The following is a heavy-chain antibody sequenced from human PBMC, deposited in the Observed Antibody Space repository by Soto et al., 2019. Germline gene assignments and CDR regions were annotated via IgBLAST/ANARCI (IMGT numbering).Heavy chain of an antibody. CDR2: FTGGGRT. CDR3: AKGNQGTD. CDR1: GFTFSTYA. Sequence: EVQLLDSGGGLVQPGGSLRLSCAASGFTFSTYAMGWVRQAPGKGLEWVSTFTGGGRTFYADFVKGRFTISRDNSKNTLYLQMTSLRADDTAVYYCAKGNQGTDWGQGTLGTVSS. V-gene: IGHV3-23*01. J-gene: IGHJ4*02. D-gene: IGHD1-1*01.